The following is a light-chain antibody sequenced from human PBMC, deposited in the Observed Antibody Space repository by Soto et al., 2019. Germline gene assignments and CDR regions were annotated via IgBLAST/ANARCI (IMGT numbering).Light chain of an antibody. V-gene: IGKV1-5*01. CDR1: HSISSW. J-gene: IGKJ1*01. CDR2: AAS. Sequence: DIQMTQSPSTLSASVGDRVTITCRASHSISSWLAWYQQKPGKAPNLLIYAASTLESGVPSRFSGSGFGTEFTLTISSLQPDDVATYYCQQYNSYWTFGQGTKV. CDR3: QQYNSYWT.